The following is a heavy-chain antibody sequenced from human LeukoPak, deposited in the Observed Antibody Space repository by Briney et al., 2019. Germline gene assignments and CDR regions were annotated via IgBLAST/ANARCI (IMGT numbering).Heavy chain of an antibody. CDR1: GGSFSGYY. CDR3: ARGAAAGDY. D-gene: IGHD6-13*01. CDR2: INHSGST. J-gene: IGHJ4*02. V-gene: IGHV4-34*01. Sequence: SETLSLTCAVYGGSFSGYYWSWIRQPPGKGLEWIGEINHSGSTNYNPSLKSRVTISVDTSKNQFSLKLSSVTAADTAVYYCARGAAAGDYWGQGTLVTVSS.